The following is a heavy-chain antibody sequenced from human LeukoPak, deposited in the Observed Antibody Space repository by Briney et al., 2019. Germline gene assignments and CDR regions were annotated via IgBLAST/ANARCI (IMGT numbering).Heavy chain of an antibody. CDR2: ISQDGSDT. CDR3: AKYYIGGF. Sequence: GGSLRVSCEASGFTFSNYWIHWVRQAPGKGLEWVSRISQDGSDTIYADSVKGRLTVSRDNAKNTVFLQLSSLKAEDTAVYYCAKYYIGGFWGQGRLVTVSS. V-gene: IGHV3-74*01. J-gene: IGHJ4*02. CDR1: GFTFSNYW. D-gene: IGHD2/OR15-2a*01.